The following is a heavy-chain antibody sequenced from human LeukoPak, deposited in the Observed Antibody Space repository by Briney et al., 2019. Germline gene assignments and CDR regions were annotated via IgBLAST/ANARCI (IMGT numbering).Heavy chain of an antibody. V-gene: IGHV4-4*07. D-gene: IGHD2-15*01. CDR1: GGSISSNY. J-gene: IGHJ6*02. CDR2: IYTSGST. Sequence: KPSETLSLTCTVSGGSISSNYWSWIRQRAGKGLEWIGRIYTSGSTNYNPSLKSRVIMSVDTSKNQFSLKLSSVTAADTAVYYCARDEEVSQLRGDCTGGSCPFYYYGMDVWGQGTTVTVSS. CDR3: ARDEEVSQLRGDCTGGSCPFYYYGMDV.